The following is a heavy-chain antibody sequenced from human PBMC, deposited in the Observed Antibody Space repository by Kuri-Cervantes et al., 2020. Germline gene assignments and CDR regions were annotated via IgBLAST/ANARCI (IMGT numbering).Heavy chain of an antibody. CDR2: ISYDGSNK. CDR1: GFTFSNAW. Sequence: GESLKISCAASGFTFSNAWMSWVRQAPGKGLEWVAVISYDGSNKYYADSVKGRFTISRDNSKNTLYLQMNSLRAEDTAVYYCARDVGGPLFRWTDYYGMDVWGQGTTVTVSS. V-gene: IGHV3-30-3*01. D-gene: IGHD3-16*01. CDR3: ARDVGGPLFRWTDYYGMDV. J-gene: IGHJ6*02.